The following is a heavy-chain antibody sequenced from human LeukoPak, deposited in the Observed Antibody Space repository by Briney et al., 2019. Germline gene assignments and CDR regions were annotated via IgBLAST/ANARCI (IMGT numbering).Heavy chain of an antibody. D-gene: IGHD3-22*01. Sequence: PGGSLRLSCAASGFTFSSYGMHWVRQAPGKGLEWVSVIYSGGSTYYADSVKGRFTISRDNSKNTLYLQMNSLRAEDTAVYYCARALGGGYYYRAFDIWGQGTMVTVSS. V-gene: IGHV3-66*01. CDR1: GFTFSSYG. CDR3: ARALGGGYYYRAFDI. J-gene: IGHJ3*02. CDR2: IYSGGST.